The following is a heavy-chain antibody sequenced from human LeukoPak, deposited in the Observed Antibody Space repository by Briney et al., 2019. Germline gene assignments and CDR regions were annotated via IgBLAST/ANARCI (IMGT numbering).Heavy chain of an antibody. CDR3: AREWGQGDYSNYRFDY. Sequence: SETLSLTCTVSGGTISDYYWTWIRQPPGKGLESFGYIYYSGSTNYNPSLKSRVTISVDTSKNQFSLKLSSVTAADTAVYYCAREWGQGDYSNYRFDYWGQGTLVTVSS. CDR1: GGTISDYY. J-gene: IGHJ4*02. D-gene: IGHD4-11*01. V-gene: IGHV4-59*12. CDR2: IYYSGST.